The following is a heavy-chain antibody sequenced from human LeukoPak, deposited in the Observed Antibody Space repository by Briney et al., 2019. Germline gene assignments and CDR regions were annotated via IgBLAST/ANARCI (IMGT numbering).Heavy chain of an antibody. CDR3: AKAPVTSCRGAYCYPFDS. CDR2: TSSSDAGT. J-gene: IGHJ4*02. D-gene: IGHD2-21*01. Sequence: GGSLRLSCAASGFTFRGYGMGWVRQAPGKGLEWVSATSSSDAGTYHADSVRGRFTISRDNSKNTLYLQMNSLRAEDAAVYFCAKAPVTSCRGAYCYPFDSWGQGTLVTVSS. V-gene: IGHV3-23*01. CDR1: GFTFRGYG.